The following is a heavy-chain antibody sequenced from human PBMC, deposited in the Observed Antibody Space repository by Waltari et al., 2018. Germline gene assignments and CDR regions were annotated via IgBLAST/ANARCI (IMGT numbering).Heavy chain of an antibody. CDR2: IIPIFGTA. CDR3: ASCLSTSCDTAYYYYGMDV. CDR1: GGTFSSYA. D-gene: IGHD2-2*01. J-gene: IGHJ6*02. Sequence: QVQLVQSGAEVKKPGSSVKVSCKASGGTFSSYAISWVRQAPGQGLEWMGGIIPIFGTANYAQKFQGRVTITADESTSTAYMELSSLRSEDTAVYYCASCLSTSCDTAYYYYGMDVWGQGTTVTVSS. V-gene: IGHV1-69*13.